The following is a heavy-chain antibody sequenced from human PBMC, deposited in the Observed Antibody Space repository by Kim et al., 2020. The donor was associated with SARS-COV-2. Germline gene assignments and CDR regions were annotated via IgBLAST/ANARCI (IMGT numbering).Heavy chain of an antibody. Sequence: QGRVTMTRDTSISTAYMELSRLRSDDTAVYYCARDPLPDYYDSSDPFDYWGQGTLVTVSS. J-gene: IGHJ4*02. CDR3: ARDPLPDYYDSSDPFDY. D-gene: IGHD3-22*01. V-gene: IGHV1-2*02.